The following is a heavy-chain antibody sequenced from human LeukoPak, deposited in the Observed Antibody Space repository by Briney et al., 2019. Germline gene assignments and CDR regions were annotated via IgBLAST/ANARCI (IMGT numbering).Heavy chain of an antibody. CDR3: ARDHLLFRQPPNWFDP. D-gene: IGHD1-14*01. V-gene: IGHV1-2*02. Sequence: AAVKVSCKASGYTFTGYYMHWERQAPGQGLEWMGWINPNSGGTNYAQKFQGRVTMTRDTSISTAYMELSRLRSDDTAVYYCARDHLLFRQPPNWFDPWGQGTLVTVSS. CDR2: INPNSGGT. J-gene: IGHJ5*02. CDR1: GYTFTGYY.